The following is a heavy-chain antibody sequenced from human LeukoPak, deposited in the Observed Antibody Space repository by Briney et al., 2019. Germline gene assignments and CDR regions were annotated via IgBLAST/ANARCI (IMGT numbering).Heavy chain of an antibody. CDR2: TYYRSKWYN. Sequence: SQTLSLTCAISGDSVSSNSAAWNWIRQSPSRGLEWLGRTYYRSKWYNDYAVSVKSRITINPDTSKNQFSLQLNSVTPEDTAVYYCARDPFVPHYSHYYYMDVWGKGTTVTISS. J-gene: IGHJ6*03. V-gene: IGHV6-1*01. CDR3: ARDPFVPHYSHYYYMDV. D-gene: IGHD2-15*01. CDR1: GDSVSSNSAA.